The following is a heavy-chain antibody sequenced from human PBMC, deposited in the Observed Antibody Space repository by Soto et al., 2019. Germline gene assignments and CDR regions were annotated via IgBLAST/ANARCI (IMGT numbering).Heavy chain of an antibody. J-gene: IGHJ3*02. V-gene: IGHV3-48*01. CDR3: ARRKSSGDRGAFDI. D-gene: IGHD4-17*01. CDR1: GFTFTSYS. CDR2: ISSSSSTI. Sequence: GSLRLSCAASGFTFTSYSLNWVRQAPGRGLEWISYISSSSSTIYYADSVRGRFTISRDNARNSLYLQMNSLRAEDTAVYYCARRKSSGDRGAFDIWGQGTKVTVSS.